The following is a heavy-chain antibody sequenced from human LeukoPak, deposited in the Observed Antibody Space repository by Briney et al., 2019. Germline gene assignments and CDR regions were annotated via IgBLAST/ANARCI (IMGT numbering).Heavy chain of an antibody. CDR3: ARDQRSYNYDSSGYGPAFDP. J-gene: IGHJ5*02. D-gene: IGHD3-22*01. CDR2: IYYSGST. CDR1: GGSISKYY. Sequence: PLETLSLTCTLSGGSISKYYWSWIGQSPGKGLEWIGYIYYSGSTNYILSLKSRVTISVDTSNNQFSLKLRSVTAADTAVYYCARDQRSYNYDSSGYGPAFDPWGPGTLVTVSS. V-gene: IGHV4-59*01.